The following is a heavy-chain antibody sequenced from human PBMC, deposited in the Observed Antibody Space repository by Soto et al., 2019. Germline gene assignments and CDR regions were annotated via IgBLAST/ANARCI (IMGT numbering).Heavy chain of an antibody. V-gene: IGHV3-30-3*01. CDR3: ARESSGYRFDY. CDR2: ISYDGSNK. CDR1: GFTFSDYG. Sequence: GGSLRLSCETSGFTFSDYGLHWVRQAPGKGLEWVAVISYDGSNKYYADSVKGRFTISRDNSKNTLYLQMNSLRAEDTAVYYCARESSGYRFDYWGQGTLVTVSS. D-gene: IGHD3-22*01. J-gene: IGHJ4*02.